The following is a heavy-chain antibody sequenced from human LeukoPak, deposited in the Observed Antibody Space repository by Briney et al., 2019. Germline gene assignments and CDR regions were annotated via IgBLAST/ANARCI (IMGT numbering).Heavy chain of an antibody. J-gene: IGHJ4*02. CDR1: GGSISSYY. D-gene: IGHD6-6*01. CDR3: AGSYSSSSTVVFYFDY. CDR2: IYYSGST. Sequence: SETLSLTCTVSGGSISSYYWSWIRQPPGKGLEWIGYIYYSGSTNYNPSLKSRVTISVDTSKNQYSLKLSSVTAADTAVYYCAGSYSSSSTVVFYFDYWGQGTLVTVSS. V-gene: IGHV4-59*01.